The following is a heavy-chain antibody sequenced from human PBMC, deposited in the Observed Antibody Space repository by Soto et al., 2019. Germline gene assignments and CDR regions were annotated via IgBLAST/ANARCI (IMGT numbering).Heavy chain of an antibody. J-gene: IGHJ6*02. CDR1: GGSISSGGYY. D-gene: IGHD2-15*01. CDR3: ARSQYCSGGSCYSHYYGMDV. CDR2: IYYSGST. V-gene: IGHV4-31*03. Sequence: SETLSLTCTVSGGSISSGGYYWSWIPQHPGKGPDWIGYIYYSGSTYYNPSLKSRVTISVDTSKNQFSLKLSSVTAADTAVYYCARSQYCSGGSCYSHYYGMDVWGQGTTVTVSS.